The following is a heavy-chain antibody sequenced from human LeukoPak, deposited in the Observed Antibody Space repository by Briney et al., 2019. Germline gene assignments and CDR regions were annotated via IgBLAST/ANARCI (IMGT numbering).Heavy chain of an antibody. CDR3: ARGDYDNPY. CDR2: ISYDGSNK. D-gene: IGHD3-22*01. CDR1: GFTFSSYA. J-gene: IGHJ4*02. V-gene: IGHV3-30*04. Sequence: PGGSLRLSCAASGFTFSSYAMHWVRQAPGKGLEWVAVISYDGSNKYYADSVKGRFTISRDNSKNTLYLQMNSLRAEDTAVYYCARGDYDNPYWGQGTLVTVSS.